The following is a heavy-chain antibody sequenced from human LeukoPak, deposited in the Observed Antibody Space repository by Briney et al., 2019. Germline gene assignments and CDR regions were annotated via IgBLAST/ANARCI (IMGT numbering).Heavy chain of an antibody. CDR1: GFTFSSYA. J-gene: IGHJ4*02. CDR3: AKGPPRRFLEWLFPNFDY. V-gene: IGHV3-23*01. D-gene: IGHD3-3*01. CDR2: ISGSGGST. Sequence: PGGSLRLSCAASGFTFSSYAMSWVRQAPGKGLEWVSAISGSGGSTYYADSVKGRFTISRDNSKNTLYLQMNSLRAEDTAVYYCAKGPPRRFLEWLFPNFDYWGQGTLVTVSS.